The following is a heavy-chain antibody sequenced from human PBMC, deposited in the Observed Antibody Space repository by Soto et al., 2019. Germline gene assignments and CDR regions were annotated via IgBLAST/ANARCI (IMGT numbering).Heavy chain of an antibody. CDR3: ARGYYYHGMDV. Sequence: KPSETLSLTCTVSGDSINSGDYYWSWIRQPPGKGLEWIGYIYYSGTTYQNPSLRSRVTMSVDRSKNQVSLKLRSVTVADTAVYYCARGYYYHGMDVWGQGTTVTVSS. J-gene: IGHJ6*02. CDR2: IYYSGTT. CDR1: GDSINSGDYY. V-gene: IGHV4-30-4*01.